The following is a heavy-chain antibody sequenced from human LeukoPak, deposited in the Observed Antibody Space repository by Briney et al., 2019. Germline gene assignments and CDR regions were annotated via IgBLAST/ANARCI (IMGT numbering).Heavy chain of an antibody. CDR3: AKDIGRPNSGFDAFDI. CDR1: GFTFSSYA. J-gene: IGHJ3*02. V-gene: IGHV3-23*01. D-gene: IGHD3-22*01. CDR2: ISGSGGST. Sequence: QAGGSLRLSCAASGFTFSSYAMSWVRQAPGKGLEWVSAISGSGGSTYYADSVKGRFTISRDNAKNSLYLQMNSLRAEDTALYYCAKDIGRPNSGFDAFDIWGQGTMVTVSS.